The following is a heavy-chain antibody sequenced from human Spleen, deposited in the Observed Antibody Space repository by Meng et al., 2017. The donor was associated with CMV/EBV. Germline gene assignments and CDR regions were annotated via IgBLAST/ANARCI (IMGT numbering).Heavy chain of an antibody. CDR3: ARWEYSSSHGMDV. V-gene: IGHV1-2*02. D-gene: IGHD6-6*01. CDR1: GYTFSGYY. Sequence: ASVKVSCKASGYTFSGYYMHWVRQAPGQGLEWMGWINPNSGGTTYAQKFQGRVTMTSDTSITTAYMELSRLRSDDTAVYYCARWEYSSSHGMDVWGQGTTVTVSS. CDR2: INPNSGGT. J-gene: IGHJ6*02.